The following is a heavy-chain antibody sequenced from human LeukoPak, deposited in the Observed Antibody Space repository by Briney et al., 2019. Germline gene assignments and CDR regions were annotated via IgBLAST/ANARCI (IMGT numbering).Heavy chain of an antibody. Sequence: SETLSLTCTVSGGSISSYYWSWIRQPPGKGLEWIGYIYYSGSTNYNPSLKSRVTISVDTSKNQFSLKLSSVTAADTAVYYCARVRGYSYSSMYYFDYWGQGTLVTVSS. D-gene: IGHD5-18*01. CDR1: GGSISSYY. CDR2: IYYSGST. J-gene: IGHJ4*02. CDR3: ARVRGYSYSSMYYFDY. V-gene: IGHV4-59*01.